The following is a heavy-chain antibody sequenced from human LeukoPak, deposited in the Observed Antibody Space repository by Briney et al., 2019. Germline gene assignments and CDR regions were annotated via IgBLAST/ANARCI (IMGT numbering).Heavy chain of an antibody. CDR2: INHSGST. CDR1: GGSFSGYY. CDR3: ARRKLRFLEWLPVPFDY. D-gene: IGHD3-3*01. V-gene: IGHV4-34*01. Sequence: PSETLSLTCAVYGGSFSGYYWSWIRQPPGKGLEWIGEINHSGSTNYNPSLKSRVTISVDTSKNQFSLKLSSVTAADTAVYYCARRKLRFLEWLPVPFDYWGQGPLVTVSS. J-gene: IGHJ4*02.